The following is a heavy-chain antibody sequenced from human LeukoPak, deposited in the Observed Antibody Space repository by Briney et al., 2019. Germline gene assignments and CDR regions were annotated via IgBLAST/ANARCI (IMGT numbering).Heavy chain of an antibody. V-gene: IGHV3-7*03. CDR1: GLTLSNYW. Sequence: RPGESLRLSCTASGLTLSNYWMIWVRQAPGKGLEWVANIKRDGSEKYCVDSVKGRFTISRDNARNSLYLQMNSLRVEDTAVYYCAREWRGRDRFHDYWGQGTLVTVSS. CDR2: IKRDGSEK. CDR3: AREWRGRDRFHDY. D-gene: IGHD2-15*01. J-gene: IGHJ4*02.